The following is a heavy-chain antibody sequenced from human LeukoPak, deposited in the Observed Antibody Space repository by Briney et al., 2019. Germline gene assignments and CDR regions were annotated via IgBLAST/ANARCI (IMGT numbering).Heavy chain of an antibody. CDR1: GGSISSSSYY. D-gene: IGHD1-1*01. CDR2: IYYSGST. J-gene: IGHJ6*02. V-gene: IGHV4-39*01. CDR3: ARNNWFYGMDV. Sequence: SETLSLTCTVSGGSISSSSYYWGWIRQPPGKGLEWIGSIYYSGSTYYNPSLKSRDTISVDTSKNQFSLKLSSVTAADTAVYYCARNNWFYGMDVWGQGTTVTVSS.